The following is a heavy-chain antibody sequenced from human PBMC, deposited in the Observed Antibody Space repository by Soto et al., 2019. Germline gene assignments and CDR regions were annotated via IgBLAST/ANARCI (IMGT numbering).Heavy chain of an antibody. D-gene: IGHD4-17*01. CDR1: GGTFSSYT. CDR3: ARKADYGSVDY. J-gene: IGHJ4*02. CDR2: ISAYNGNT. Sequence: ASVKVSCKASGGTFSSYTISWVRQAPGQGLEWMGWISAYNGNTNYAQKLQGRVTMTTDTSTSTAYMELRSLRSDDTAVYYCARKADYGSVDYWGQGTLVTVSS. V-gene: IGHV1-18*01.